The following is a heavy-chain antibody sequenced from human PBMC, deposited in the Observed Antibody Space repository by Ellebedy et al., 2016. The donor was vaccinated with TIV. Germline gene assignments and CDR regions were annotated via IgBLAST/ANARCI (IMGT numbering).Heavy chain of an antibody. Sequence: AASVKVSCKASGGTFSSYAISWVRQAPGQGLEWMGWISAYNGNTNYAQKLQGRVTMTTDTSTSTAYMELRSLRSDDTAVYYCARRYYYDSSGYDRFDYWGQGTLVTVSS. V-gene: IGHV1-18*01. CDR1: GGTFSSYA. J-gene: IGHJ4*02. CDR3: ARRYYYDSSGYDRFDY. D-gene: IGHD3-22*01. CDR2: ISAYNGNT.